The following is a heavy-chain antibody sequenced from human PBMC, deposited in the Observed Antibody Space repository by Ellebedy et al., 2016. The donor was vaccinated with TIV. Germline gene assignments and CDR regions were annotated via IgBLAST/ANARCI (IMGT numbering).Heavy chain of an antibody. V-gene: IGHV4-39*01. CDR3: ARGTRWGSEIGY. J-gene: IGHJ4*02. D-gene: IGHD7-27*01. Sequence: SETLSLTXTVSGGSISSSSYYWGWIRQPPGKGLEWIGSIYYSGSTYYNPSLKSRVTISVDTSKNQFSLKLSSVTAADTAVYYCARGTRWGSEIGYWGQGTLVTVSS. CDR1: GGSISSSSYY. CDR2: IYYSGST.